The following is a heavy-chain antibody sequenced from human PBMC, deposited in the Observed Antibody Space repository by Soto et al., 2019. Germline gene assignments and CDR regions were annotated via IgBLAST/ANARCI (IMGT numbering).Heavy chain of an antibody. Sequence: GGSLRLSCAASGFTFDDYAMHWVRQAPGKGLEWVSGISWNSGSIGYADSVKGRFTISRDNAKNSLYLQMNSLRDEDTAVYYCARGPALNYYDSSGYPFDYWGQGTLVTVSS. CDR3: ARGPALNYYDSSGYPFDY. D-gene: IGHD3-22*01. CDR2: ISWNSGSI. V-gene: IGHV3-9*01. J-gene: IGHJ4*02. CDR1: GFTFDDYA.